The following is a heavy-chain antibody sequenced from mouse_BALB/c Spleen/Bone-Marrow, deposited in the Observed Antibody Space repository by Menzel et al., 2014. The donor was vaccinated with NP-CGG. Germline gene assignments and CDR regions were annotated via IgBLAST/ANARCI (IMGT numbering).Heavy chain of an antibody. CDR1: GYAFSSYW. Sequence: VHLVESGAELVRPGSSVKISCKASGYAFSSYWMNWVKQRPGQGLEWIGQIYPGDGDTNYNGKFKGKATLTADKSSSTAYMQLSSLTSEDSAVYFCAREGYDYDWFAYWGQGTLVTVSA. V-gene: IGHV1-80*01. D-gene: IGHD2-4*01. CDR3: AREGYDYDWFAY. CDR2: IYPGDGDT. J-gene: IGHJ3*01.